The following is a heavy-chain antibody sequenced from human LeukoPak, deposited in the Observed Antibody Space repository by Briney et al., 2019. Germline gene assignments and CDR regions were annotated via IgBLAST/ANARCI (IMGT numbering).Heavy chain of an antibody. CDR3: ARLRGGIQLWGD. Sequence: SETLSLTCTVSGGSVTSDSYSWGWIRQPPGKGLQWIVTLSHNGLNYYNPSLKSRVFMPVDTSKNQFSLRLSSLTAADTAVYYCARLRGGIQLWGDWGQGTLVTVSS. J-gene: IGHJ4*02. V-gene: IGHV4-39*01. CDR1: GGSVTSDSYS. D-gene: IGHD5-18*01. CDR2: LSHNGLN.